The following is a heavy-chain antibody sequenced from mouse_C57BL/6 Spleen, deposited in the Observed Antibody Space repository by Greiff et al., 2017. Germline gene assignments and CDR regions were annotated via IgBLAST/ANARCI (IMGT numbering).Heavy chain of an antibody. V-gene: IGHV5-4*03. CDR2: ISDGGSYT. Sequence: EVMLVESGGGLVKPGGSLKLSCAASGFTFSSYAMSWVRQTPEKRLEWVATISDGGSYTYYPDNVKGRFTISRDNDKNNLYLQMSHLKSEDTAMYYCARVNWENYAMDYWGQGTSVTVSS. D-gene: IGHD4-1*02. CDR1: GFTFSSYA. J-gene: IGHJ4*01. CDR3: ARVNWENYAMDY.